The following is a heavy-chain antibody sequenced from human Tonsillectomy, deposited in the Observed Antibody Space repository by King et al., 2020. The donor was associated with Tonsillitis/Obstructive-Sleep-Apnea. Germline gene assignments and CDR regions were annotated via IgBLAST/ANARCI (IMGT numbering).Heavy chain of an antibody. Sequence: VQLVESGGGLVQSGGSLRLSCAASGFTFSSYAMTWVRQAPGKGLEWVSAISGSGGSTYYADSVKGRFTISRDNSRDTLYLQMNSLRAEDTAVYYCAKDRSSTVTTGYWGQGPLVTVSS. CDR3: AKDRSSTVTTGY. CDR1: GFTFSSYA. D-gene: IGHD4-17*01. V-gene: IGHV3-23*04. CDR2: ISGSGGST. J-gene: IGHJ4*02.